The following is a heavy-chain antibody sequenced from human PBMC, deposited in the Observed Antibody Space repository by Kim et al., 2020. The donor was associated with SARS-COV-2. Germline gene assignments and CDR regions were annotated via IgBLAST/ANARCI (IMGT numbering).Heavy chain of an antibody. CDR1: GGSISSYY. CDR3: ARAGMAAAGTQYYYYYGMDV. D-gene: IGHD6-13*01. J-gene: IGHJ6*02. V-gene: IGHV4-59*13. Sequence: SETLSLTCTVSGGSISSYYWSWIRQPPGKGLEWIGYIYYSGSTNYNPSLKSRVTISVDTYKNQFSLKLSSVTAADTAVYYCARAGMAAAGTQYYYYYGMDVWGPGATVTVSS. CDR2: IYYSGST.